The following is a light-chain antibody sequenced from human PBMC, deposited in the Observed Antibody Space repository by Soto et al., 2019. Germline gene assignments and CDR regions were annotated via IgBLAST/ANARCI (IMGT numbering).Light chain of an antibody. CDR3: LQHNGYPLT. CDR2: AAS. Sequence: DIQMTQSPSSVSASVGDTVTVSCRASQVISSWLAWYQQKPGRAPNLLIYAASSLQSGVPSRFSGSGSGTEFTLTISSLQPEDFATYYCLQHNGYPLTFGGGTKVEIK. CDR1: QVISSW. V-gene: IGKV1-12*01. J-gene: IGKJ4*01.